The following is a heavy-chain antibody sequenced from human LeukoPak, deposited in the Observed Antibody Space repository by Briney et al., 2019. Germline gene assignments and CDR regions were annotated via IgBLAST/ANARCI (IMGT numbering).Heavy chain of an antibody. CDR1: GFTFGSYA. Sequence: GGSLRLSCAASGFTFGSYAMHWVRQAPGKGLEWVAVISYDGSNKYYADSVKGRFTISRDNSKNTLYLQMNSLRAEDTAVYYCARDPPDSSGVLYYFDYWGQGTLVTVSS. CDR2: ISYDGSNK. J-gene: IGHJ4*02. CDR3: ARDPPDSSGVLYYFDY. D-gene: IGHD3-22*01. V-gene: IGHV3-30-3*01.